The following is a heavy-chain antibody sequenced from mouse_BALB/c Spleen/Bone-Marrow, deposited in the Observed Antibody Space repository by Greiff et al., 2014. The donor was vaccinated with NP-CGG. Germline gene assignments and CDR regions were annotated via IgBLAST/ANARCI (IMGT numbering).Heavy chain of an antibody. D-gene: IGHD1-2*01. V-gene: IGHV1-20*02. CDR2: INPYNGDT. Sequence: EVNLVESGPELVKPGASVKISCKASGYSFTGYFMNWVMQSHGKSLEWIGRINPYNGDTFYNQKFKGKATLTVDKSSSTAHMELRSLASEDSAVYYCVSSFITTAYYFDYWAKAPLSQSPQ. CDR1: GYSFTGYF. CDR3: VSSFITTAYYFDY. J-gene: IGHJ2*01.